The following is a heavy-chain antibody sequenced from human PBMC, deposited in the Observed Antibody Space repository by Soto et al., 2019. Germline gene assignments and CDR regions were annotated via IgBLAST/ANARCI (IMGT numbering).Heavy chain of an antibody. V-gene: IGHV3-74*01. J-gene: IGHJ4*02. CDR2: IKSDGSST. CDR3: TNSARSGYVYEH. D-gene: IGHD3-3*01. CDR1: GITLSSYW. Sequence: GGSLRLACPPSGITLSSYWMHWVRHVPGKWLVWVSRIKSDGSSTDYADSVEGRFAISRXXAXXAXXWXXNXXRAXDTAVYFWTNSARSGYVYEHWGQGTRITVSS.